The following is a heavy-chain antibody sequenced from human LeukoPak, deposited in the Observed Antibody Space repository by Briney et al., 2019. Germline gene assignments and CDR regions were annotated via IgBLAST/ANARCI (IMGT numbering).Heavy chain of an antibody. V-gene: IGHV5-51*01. D-gene: IGHD3-10*01. Sequence: GESLKISCKGPGYSFTSNWIGWVRHMPGKGLEWMGIIYPGDSDTRYSPSFQGQVTISADKSISTAYLQWSSLKASDTAMYYCARVGFAVAFDIWGQGTMVTVSS. CDR1: GYSFTSNW. CDR3: ARVGFAVAFDI. J-gene: IGHJ3*02. CDR2: IYPGDSDT.